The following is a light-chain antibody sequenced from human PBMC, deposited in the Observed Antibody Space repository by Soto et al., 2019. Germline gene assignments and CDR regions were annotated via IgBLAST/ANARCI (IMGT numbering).Light chain of an antibody. V-gene: IGKV1-5*01. CDR3: QQRSNWPPLT. J-gene: IGKJ4*01. Sequence: DIQMTQSPSTLSASVGDRVTITCRASQSISSWLAWYQQKPGKAPKLLIYDASSLESGVPSRFSGSGSGTEFTLTISSLDPEDFAVYYCQQRSNWPPLTFGGGTKVEIK. CDR1: QSISSW. CDR2: DAS.